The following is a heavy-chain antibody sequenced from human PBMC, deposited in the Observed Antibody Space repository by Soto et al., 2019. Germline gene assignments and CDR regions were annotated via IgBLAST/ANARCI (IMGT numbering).Heavy chain of an antibody. Sequence: QVQLMQSGAEVKKPGASVRVSCKASGYNLTSYGISWVRQAPGQGLEWMGWISPYNGNTYYAQKFQGRVTVTTDTSTSTAYMDLRSLRSDDTAVYYCAREWEYSGFDDDYYHYGMDVWGQGTTVTVSS. CDR1: GYNLTSYG. J-gene: IGHJ6*02. CDR3: AREWEYSGFDDDYYHYGMDV. D-gene: IGHD5-12*01. V-gene: IGHV1-18*01. CDR2: ISPYNGNT.